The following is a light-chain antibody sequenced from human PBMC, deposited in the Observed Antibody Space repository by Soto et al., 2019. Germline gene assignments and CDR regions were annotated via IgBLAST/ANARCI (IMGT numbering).Light chain of an antibody. Sequence: QSALTQPASVSGSPGQSITISCTGTSSDVGGFNYVSWYQEHPGKAPKLMIYDVSNRPSRVSNRFSCSKSGNTASLTISGLQAEDEADYYCSSYSSRSTLVFGTGTKVTGL. CDR1: SSDVGGFNY. CDR2: DVS. CDR3: SSYSSRSTLV. V-gene: IGLV2-14*01. J-gene: IGLJ1*01.